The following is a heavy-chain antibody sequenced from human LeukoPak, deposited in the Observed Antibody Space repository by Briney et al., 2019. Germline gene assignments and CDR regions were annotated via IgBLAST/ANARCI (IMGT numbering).Heavy chain of an antibody. CDR3: ARGVAAAGTKVDP. CDR2: IYYSGST. J-gene: IGHJ5*02. V-gene: IGHV4-59*01. Sequence: PSETLSLTCTVSGGSISSYYWSWIRQPPGKGLEWIGYIYYSGSTNYNPSLKSRVTISVDTSKNQFSLKLSSVTAADTAVYYCARGVAAAGTKVDPWGQGTLVTVSS. CDR1: GGSISSYY. D-gene: IGHD6-13*01.